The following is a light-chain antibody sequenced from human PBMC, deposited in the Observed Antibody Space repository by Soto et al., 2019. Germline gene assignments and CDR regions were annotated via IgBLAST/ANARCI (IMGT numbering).Light chain of an antibody. CDR3: QQYVRSPPSWT. J-gene: IGKJ1*01. V-gene: IGKV3-20*01. Sequence: ETVLTQSPGTLSLSPGERATLSCRASQSVSSSYLAWYQQKPGQAPRLLIYDASSRATGIPDRFSGSGSGPDSTLTISSLEPEDFAVYYCQQYVRSPPSWTFGQGTKVEIK. CDR2: DAS. CDR1: QSVSSSY.